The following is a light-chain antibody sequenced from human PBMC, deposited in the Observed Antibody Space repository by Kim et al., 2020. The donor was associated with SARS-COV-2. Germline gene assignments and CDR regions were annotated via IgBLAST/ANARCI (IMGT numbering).Light chain of an antibody. J-gene: IGLJ2*01. Sequence: GESITYACTETSSDVGGDHHVSGYQQHPGKSSKAMIYEDSKRPSGVPDRFSGSKSGNTASLTVSGLQAEDEADYYCTSYAGSNNLVFGGGTQLTVL. CDR2: EDS. CDR3: TSYAGSNNLV. V-gene: IGLV2-8*01. CDR1: SSDVGGDHH.